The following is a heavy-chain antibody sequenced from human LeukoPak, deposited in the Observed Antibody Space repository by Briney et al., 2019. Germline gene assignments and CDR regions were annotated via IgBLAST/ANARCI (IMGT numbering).Heavy chain of an antibody. D-gene: IGHD3-10*01. CDR3: ARGGELLWFGEFLGAFDI. J-gene: IGHJ3*02. Sequence: PSETLSLTCAVYGGSFSGYYWSWIRQPPGKGLEWIGYIYHSGSTYYNPSLKSRVTISVDRSKNQFSLKLSSVTAADTAVYYCARGGELLWFGEFLGAFDIWGQGTMVTVSS. V-gene: IGHV4-34*01. CDR2: IYHSGST. CDR1: GGSFSGYY.